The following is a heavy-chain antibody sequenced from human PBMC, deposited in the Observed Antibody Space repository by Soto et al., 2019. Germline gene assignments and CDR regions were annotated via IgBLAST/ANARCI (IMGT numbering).Heavy chain of an antibody. CDR2: IIPIFGTA. Sequence: VASVKVSCEASGGTFSSYAISWVRQAPGQGLEWMGGIIPIFGTANYAQKFQGRVTITADESTSTAYMELSSLRSEDTAVYYCARDTSRRITMVRGATYGMDVWGQGTTVTVS. J-gene: IGHJ6*02. CDR3: ARDTSRRITMVRGATYGMDV. V-gene: IGHV1-69*13. D-gene: IGHD3-10*01. CDR1: GGTFSSYA.